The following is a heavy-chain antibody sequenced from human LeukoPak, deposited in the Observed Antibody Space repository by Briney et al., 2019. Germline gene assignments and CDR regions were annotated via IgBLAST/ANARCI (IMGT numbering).Heavy chain of an antibody. CDR3: ARGGSRSWYFDN. V-gene: IGHV3-7*01. Sequence: GGSLILSCAASGFTFSIYWMSWVRQAPGKGLEWVANIKHDGSEKYYVDSVKGRFTISRDNAKNSLYLQMNSLRAEDTAVYYCARGGSRSWYFDNWGQGTLVTVSS. CDR1: GFTFSIYW. D-gene: IGHD6-13*01. J-gene: IGHJ4*02. CDR2: IKHDGSEK.